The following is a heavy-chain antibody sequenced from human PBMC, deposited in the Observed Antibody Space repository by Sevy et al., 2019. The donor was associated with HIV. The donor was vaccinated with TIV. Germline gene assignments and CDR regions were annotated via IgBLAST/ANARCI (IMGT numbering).Heavy chain of an antibody. CDR3: ANAYSGSYSHSYLYALDV. CDR2: ISHDGINE. D-gene: IGHD1-26*01. CDR1: GFSFSYYG. Sequence: GGSLRLSCIGSGFSFSYYGIHWVRQSPGKGLDWVALISHDGINEYYADSVKGRFTISRDNSKNTVYLEMNSLRNEDTGICFCANAYSGSYSHSYLYALDVWGQGTTVTVSS. V-gene: IGHV3-30*18. J-gene: IGHJ6*02.